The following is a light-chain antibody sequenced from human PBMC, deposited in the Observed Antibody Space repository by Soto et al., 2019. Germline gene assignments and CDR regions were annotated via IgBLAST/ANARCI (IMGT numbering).Light chain of an antibody. J-gene: IGKJ1*01. CDR1: QSVSSSY. CDR2: GTS. Sequence: EIGLTQSAGTLSLSPGERATLSWRASQSVSSSYLAWYQQKTGQGPSLLIYGTSTRAGGVPARFSGSGSGTDFTLTVSRLEPEDFAVYYCQQYGSSPETFGQGTKVDI. V-gene: IGKV3-20*01. CDR3: QQYGSSPET.